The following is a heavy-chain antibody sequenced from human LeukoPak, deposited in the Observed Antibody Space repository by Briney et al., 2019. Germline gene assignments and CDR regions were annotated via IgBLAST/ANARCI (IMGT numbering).Heavy chain of an antibody. CDR1: GFTFSSYW. J-gene: IGHJ4*02. Sequence: GGSLRLSCAASGFTFSSYWMSWVRQAPGKGLEWVANIQEDGSEKYYVDSVKGRFTISRDNAKNSLYLKMNSLRAEDTAVYYCVRGRYCNSISCDYFDYWGLGTLVTVSS. V-gene: IGHV3-7*01. D-gene: IGHD2-2*01. CDR2: IQEDGSEK. CDR3: VRGRYCNSISCDYFDY.